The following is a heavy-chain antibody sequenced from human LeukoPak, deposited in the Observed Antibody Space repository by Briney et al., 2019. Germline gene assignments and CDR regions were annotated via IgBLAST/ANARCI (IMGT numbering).Heavy chain of an antibody. Sequence: PSETLSLTCAVYGGSFSGYYWSWIRQPPGKGLEWIGEINHSGSTNYNPSLKSRVTISVDTSKNQFSLKLSSVTAADTAVYYCARDQRAPDYYDSSGYYYDTGGFDYWGQGTLVTVSS. CDR2: INHSGST. CDR3: ARDQRAPDYYDSSGYYYDTGGFDY. V-gene: IGHV4-34*01. D-gene: IGHD3-22*01. CDR1: GGSFSGYY. J-gene: IGHJ4*02.